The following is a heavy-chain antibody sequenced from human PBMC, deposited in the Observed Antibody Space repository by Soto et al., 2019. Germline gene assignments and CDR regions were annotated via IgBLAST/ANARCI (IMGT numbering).Heavy chain of an antibody. CDR2: IIPILGIA. V-gene: IGHV1-69*08. D-gene: IGHD1-26*01. CDR1: GGTFSSYT. CDR3: ARDHGGSYSWDWFDP. J-gene: IGHJ5*02. Sequence: QVQLVQSGAEVKKPGSSVKVSCKASGGTFSSYTISWVRQAPGQGLEWMGRIIPILGIANYAQKFQGRVTITADKSTSAAYMELSSLRSEDTAVYYCARDHGGSYSWDWFDPWGQGTLVTVSS.